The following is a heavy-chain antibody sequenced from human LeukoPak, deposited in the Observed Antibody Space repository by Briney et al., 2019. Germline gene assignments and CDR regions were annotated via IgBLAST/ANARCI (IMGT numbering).Heavy chain of an antibody. CDR1: GFTFSSYG. Sequence: GGSLRLSCAASGFTFSSYGMSWVRQAPGKGLEWVSAISGSGGSTYYADSVKGRFTISRDNSKNTLYLQMNSLRAEDTAVYYCAYHSYYDILTGYYFYYYMDVWGKGTTVTISS. CDR3: AYHSYYDILTGYYFYYYMDV. D-gene: IGHD3-9*01. J-gene: IGHJ6*03. CDR2: ISGSGGST. V-gene: IGHV3-23*01.